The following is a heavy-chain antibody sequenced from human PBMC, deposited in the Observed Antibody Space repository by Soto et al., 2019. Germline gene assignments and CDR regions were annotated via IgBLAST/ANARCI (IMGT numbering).Heavy chain of an antibody. J-gene: IGHJ6*02. D-gene: IGHD3-22*01. CDR3: ARASSGYYYYYYYYYGMDV. CDR2: MNPNSGNT. V-gene: IGHV1-8*01. CDR1: VYTFTSYD. Sequence: ASVKVSCKASVYTFTSYDINWVRQATGQGLEWMGWMNPNSGNTGYAQKFQGRVTMTRNTSISTAYMELSSLRSEDTAVYYCARASSGYYYYYYYYYGMDVWGQGTTVTVSS.